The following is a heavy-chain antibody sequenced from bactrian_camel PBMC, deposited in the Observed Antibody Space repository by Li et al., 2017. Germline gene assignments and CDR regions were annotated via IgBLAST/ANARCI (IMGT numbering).Heavy chain of an antibody. J-gene: IGHJ6*01. CDR3: AACRVGWPKPRFRY. Sequence: HVQLVESGGGSVQAGGSLRLSCAASGHANCLAWFRQAPGKERELVSIISNDGTSNYADSVKGRFTISRDNAKNTLYLQMNSLKTEDTAVYYCAACRVGWPKPRFRYWGQGTQVTVS. V-gene: IGHV3S55*01. CDR1: GHANC. D-gene: IGHD5*01. CDR2: ISNDGTS.